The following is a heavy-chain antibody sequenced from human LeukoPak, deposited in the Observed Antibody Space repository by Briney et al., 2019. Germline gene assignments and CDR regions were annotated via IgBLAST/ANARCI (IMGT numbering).Heavy chain of an antibody. J-gene: IGHJ4*02. CDR2: ISGSVDTT. D-gene: IGHD5-12*01. V-gene: IGHV3-23*01. CDR1: GFNFNIYA. CDR3: AKHQRGGYGSPSQY. Sequence: GGSLRLSCVASGFNFNIYAMHWVRQAPGKGLEWVSTISGSVDTTYYADSVKGRFTISRDTSKNTLFLQMNSLSAEDTAIYYCAKHQRGGYGSPSQYWGQGALVTVSS.